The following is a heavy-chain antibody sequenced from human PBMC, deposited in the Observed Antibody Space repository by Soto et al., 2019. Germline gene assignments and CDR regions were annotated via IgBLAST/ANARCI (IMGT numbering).Heavy chain of an antibody. D-gene: IGHD6-19*01. Sequence: GGSLRLSCAASGFTFSSYEMNWVRQAPGKGLEWVSYISSSGSTIYYADSVKGRLTISRDNAKNSLYLQMNSLRAEDTAVYYCASPPGIAVEWGQGTLVTVSS. J-gene: IGHJ4*02. CDR3: ASPPGIAVE. V-gene: IGHV3-48*03. CDR1: GFTFSSYE. CDR2: ISSSGSTI.